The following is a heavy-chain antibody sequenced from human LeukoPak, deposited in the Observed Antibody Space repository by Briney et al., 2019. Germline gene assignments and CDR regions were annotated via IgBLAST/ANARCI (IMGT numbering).Heavy chain of an antibody. V-gene: IGHV4-39*07. Sequence: SETLSLTCTVSGGSISSYYWSWIRQPPGKGLEWIGSIYYSGSTYYNPSLKSRVTISVDTSKNQFSLKVRSVTAADTAIYYCARERASVGRCRFDNWGQGTLVTVSS. D-gene: IGHD4-17*01. CDR2: IYYSGST. J-gene: IGHJ4*02. CDR3: ARERASVGRCRFDN. CDR1: GGSISSYY.